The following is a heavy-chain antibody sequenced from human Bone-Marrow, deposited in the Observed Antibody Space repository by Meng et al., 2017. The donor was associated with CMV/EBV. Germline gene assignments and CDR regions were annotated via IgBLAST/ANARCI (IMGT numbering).Heavy chain of an antibody. V-gene: IGHV4-59*01. CDR3: AREEYYDSSRFFDY. D-gene: IGHD3-22*01. J-gene: IGHJ4*02. CDR1: GDSISLYY. CDR2: IYYSGST. Sequence: SETLSLTCTVSGDSISLYYWSWIRQPPGKGLEWIGYIYYSGSTNYNPSLKSRVTISVDTSRNQFSLKLSSVTAADTAVYYCAREEYYDSSRFFDYWGQGTLVTVSS.